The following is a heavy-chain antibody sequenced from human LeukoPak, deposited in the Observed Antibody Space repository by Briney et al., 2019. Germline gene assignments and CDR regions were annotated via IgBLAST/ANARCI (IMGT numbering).Heavy chain of an antibody. J-gene: IGHJ4*02. V-gene: IGHV3-23*01. CDR3: AKDPTDYGDHLFDY. Sequence: GGSLRLSCAASGFTFSSYAMSWVRQAPGKGLEWVSAISGSGGSTYYADSVKGRFTISRDNSKNTLYLQMNSLRAENTAVYYCAKDPTDYGDHLFDYWGQGTLVTVSS. CDR2: ISGSGGST. D-gene: IGHD4-17*01. CDR1: GFTFSSYA.